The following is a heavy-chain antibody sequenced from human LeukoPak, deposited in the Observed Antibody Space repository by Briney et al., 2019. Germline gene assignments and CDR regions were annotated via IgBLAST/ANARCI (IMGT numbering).Heavy chain of an antibody. J-gene: IGHJ6*03. CDR2: ISAYNGNT. Sequence: GASVKVSCKASGYTFTSYGISWVRQAPGQGLEWMGWISAYNGNTNYAQKFQGRVSMTIDTSTSTAYMELSSLRSEDTAVYYCASAGWYYYYMDVWGKGTTVTISS. V-gene: IGHV1-18*01. D-gene: IGHD2-15*01. CDR1: GYTFTSYG. CDR3: ASAGWYYYYMDV.